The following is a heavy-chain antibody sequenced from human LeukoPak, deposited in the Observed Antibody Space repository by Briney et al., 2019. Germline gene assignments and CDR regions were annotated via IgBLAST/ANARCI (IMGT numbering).Heavy chain of an antibody. J-gene: IGHJ4*02. V-gene: IGHV4-34*01. CDR1: GGSVSGYY. Sequence: SSETLSLTCAVYGGSVSGYYWSWIRQPPGKGLEWSGEISHRGRTHYNPSLKGRVTMSVDTSKNQFALEVDSVTAADTAVYYCARIPLYFLEPFDYWGQGILVTVSS. CDR2: ISHRGRT. CDR3: ARIPLYFLEPFDY. D-gene: IGHD3-3*01.